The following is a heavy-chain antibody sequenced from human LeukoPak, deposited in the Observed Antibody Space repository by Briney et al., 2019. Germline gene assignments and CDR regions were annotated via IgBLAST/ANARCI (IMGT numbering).Heavy chain of an antibody. CDR1: GFTVSSNY. CDR3: ARDLYPHYYGGKKGEFDY. D-gene: IGHD3-22*01. V-gene: IGHV3-21*01. Sequence: GGSLRLSCAASGFTVSSNYMNWVRQAPGKGLEWVSSISSSSSYIYYADSVKGRFTISRDNAKNSLYLQMNSLRSEDTAVYYCARDLYPHYYGGKKGEFDYWGQGTPVTVSS. CDR2: ISSSSSYI. J-gene: IGHJ4*02.